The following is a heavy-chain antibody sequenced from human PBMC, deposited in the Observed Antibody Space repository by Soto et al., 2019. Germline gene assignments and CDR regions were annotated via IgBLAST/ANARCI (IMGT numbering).Heavy chain of an antibody. CDR3: ARADIFWRGYYRQYGRDV. CDR1: GYTFTGYY. Sequence: ASVKVSCKASGYTFTGYYMHWVRQAPGQGLEWMGWINPNSGGTNYAQKFQGWVTMTRDTSISTAYMELSRLRSDDTAVYYCARADIFWRGYYRQYGRDVGGQGTTVTVSS. V-gene: IGHV1-2*04. J-gene: IGHJ6*02. D-gene: IGHD3-3*01. CDR2: INPNSGGT.